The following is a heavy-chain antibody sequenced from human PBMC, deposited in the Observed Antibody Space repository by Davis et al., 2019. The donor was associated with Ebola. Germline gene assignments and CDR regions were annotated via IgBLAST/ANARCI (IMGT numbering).Heavy chain of an antibody. J-gene: IGHJ3*02. CDR3: TTPGGQDSGYDVFDI. D-gene: IGHD5-12*01. Sequence: ASVKVSCKASRYTFTNYYMHWVRQAPGQRLEWMGMINPNHGRTIYAQKFQGRVTVPRDTSTTTVYMDLSSLRSEDTALYYCTTPGGQDSGYDVFDIWGQGTMVTVSS. CDR1: RYTFTNYY. V-gene: IGHV1-46*03. CDR2: INPNHGRT.